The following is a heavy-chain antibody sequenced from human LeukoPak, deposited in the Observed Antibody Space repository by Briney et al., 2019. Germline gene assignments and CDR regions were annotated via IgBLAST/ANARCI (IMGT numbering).Heavy chain of an antibody. CDR1: GFTFSSYA. J-gene: IGHJ3*02. V-gene: IGHV3-9*03. CDR2: ISWNSGSI. Sequence: GGSLRLSCAASGFTFSSYAMSWVRQAPGKGLEWVSGISWNSGSIGYADSVKGRFTISRDNAKNSLYLQMNSLRAEDMALYYCAKDHCSGGSCYAFDAFDIWGQGTMVTVSS. D-gene: IGHD2-15*01. CDR3: AKDHCSGGSCYAFDAFDI.